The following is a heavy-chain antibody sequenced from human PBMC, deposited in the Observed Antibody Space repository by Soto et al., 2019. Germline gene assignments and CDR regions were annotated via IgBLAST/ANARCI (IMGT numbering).Heavy chain of an antibody. CDR1: GFTFSSYG. Sequence: QVQLVESGGGVVQPGRSLRLSCAASGFTFSSYGMHWVRQAPGKGLEWVAVIWYDGSNKYYADSVKGRFTISRDNSKNTLYLQMNSLRAEDTAVYYCARDRQNYGMDVWGQGTTVTVSS. CDR3: ARDRQNYGMDV. J-gene: IGHJ6*02. CDR2: IWYDGSNK. V-gene: IGHV3-33*01.